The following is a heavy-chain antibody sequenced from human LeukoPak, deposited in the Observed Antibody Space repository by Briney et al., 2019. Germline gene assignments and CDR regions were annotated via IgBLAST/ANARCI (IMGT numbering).Heavy chain of an antibody. Sequence: PGGSLRLSCGASGFIFRNYAMSWVRQAPGEGLEWVSGISDNGGGRYYVDSVKGRFTISRDNSKNMLYLQMNSLRAEDTAVYCCAKESGALGAPLYDYWGRGILVTASS. CDR3: AKESGALGAPLYDY. D-gene: IGHD4/OR15-4a*01. CDR1: GFIFRNYA. CDR2: ISDNGGGR. V-gene: IGHV3-23*01. J-gene: IGHJ4*02.